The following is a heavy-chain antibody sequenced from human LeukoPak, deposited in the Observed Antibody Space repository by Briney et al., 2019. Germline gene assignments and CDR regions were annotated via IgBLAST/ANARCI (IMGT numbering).Heavy chain of an antibody. Sequence: SETLSLTCAVYGGSFSGYYWSWIRQPPGKGLEWIGEINHSGSTNYNPSLKSRVTISVDRSKNQFSLKLSSVTAADTAVYYCARTYCSGGSCYPPDYWGQGTLVTVSS. V-gene: IGHV4-34*01. CDR2: INHSGST. J-gene: IGHJ4*02. D-gene: IGHD2-15*01. CDR3: ARTYCSGGSCYPPDY. CDR1: GGSFSGYY.